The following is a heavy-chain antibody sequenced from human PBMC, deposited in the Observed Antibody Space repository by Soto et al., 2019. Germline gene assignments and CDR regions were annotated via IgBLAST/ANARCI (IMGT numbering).Heavy chain of an antibody. D-gene: IGHD3-22*01. J-gene: IGHJ6*02. Sequence: SGPTLVNPTQTLTLTCTFSGFSLSTSGMCVSWIRQPPGKALEWLALIDWDDDKYYSTSLKTRLTISKDTSKNQVVLTMTNMDPVDTATYYCARLYYYASSGLGYYYGMDVWGQGTTVTVPS. CDR3: ARLYYYASSGLGYYYGMDV. V-gene: IGHV2-70*01. CDR2: IDWDDDK. CDR1: GFSLSTSGMC.